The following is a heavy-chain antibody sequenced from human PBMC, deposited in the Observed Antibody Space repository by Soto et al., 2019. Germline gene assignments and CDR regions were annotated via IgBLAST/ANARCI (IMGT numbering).Heavy chain of an antibody. CDR3: ARDHGYYDSSGYYTIFDY. D-gene: IGHD3-22*01. CDR2: IKQDGSEK. Sequence: EVQLVESGGGLVQPGGSLRLSCAASGFTFSSYWMSWVRQAPGKGLEWVANIKQDGSEKYYVDSVKGRFTISRDNAKNSLYLQMNSLRAEDTAVYYCARDHGYYDSSGYYTIFDYWGQGTLVTVSS. CDR1: GFTFSSYW. J-gene: IGHJ4*02. V-gene: IGHV3-7*03.